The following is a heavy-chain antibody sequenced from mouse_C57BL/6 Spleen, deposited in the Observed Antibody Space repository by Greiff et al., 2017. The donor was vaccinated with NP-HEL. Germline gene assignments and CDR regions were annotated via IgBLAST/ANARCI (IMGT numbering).Heavy chain of an antibody. J-gene: IGHJ4*01. CDR3: AILHDYDSAMDY. CDR2: IWRGGST. Sequence: VKLMESGPGLVQPSQSLSITCTVSGFSLTSYGVHWVRQSPGKGLEWLGVIWRGGSTDYNAAFMSRLSITKDNSKSQVFFKMNSLQADDTAIYYCAILHDYDSAMDYWGQGTSVTVSS. V-gene: IGHV2-5*01. D-gene: IGHD2-4*01. CDR1: GFSLTSYG.